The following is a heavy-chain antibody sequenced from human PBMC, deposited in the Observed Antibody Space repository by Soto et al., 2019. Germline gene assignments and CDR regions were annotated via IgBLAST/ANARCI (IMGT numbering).Heavy chain of an antibody. J-gene: IGHJ4*02. D-gene: IGHD2-2*01. CDR1: GFTFSTYW. Sequence: EVQQMQSGGDLVQPGGSLGLSCVASGFTFSTYWMTWVRQAPGMGLESVAGIKEDGSEEVYVDSVKGRFSISRDNAKTSLYLQLNSLRAEDTALYYCATAISSPFSNFDYWGQGSLVTVSS. CDR2: IKEDGSEE. CDR3: ATAISSPFSNFDY. V-gene: IGHV3-7*01.